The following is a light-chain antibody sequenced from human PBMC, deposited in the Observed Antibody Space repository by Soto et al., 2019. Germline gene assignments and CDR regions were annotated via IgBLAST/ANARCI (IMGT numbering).Light chain of an antibody. CDR3: FSYTTTSTDV. CDR1: SSDIGAYDY. Sequence: QAALPQPASLSGSPGQSITISCTGTSSDIGAYDYVSWFQQHPGKAPKLMISEVNNRPSGVSNRFSGSKSGNTAYLTISGLQVEDEAEYFFFSYTTTSTDVFGTAPKVALL. V-gene: IGLV2-14*01. CDR2: EVN. J-gene: IGLJ1*01.